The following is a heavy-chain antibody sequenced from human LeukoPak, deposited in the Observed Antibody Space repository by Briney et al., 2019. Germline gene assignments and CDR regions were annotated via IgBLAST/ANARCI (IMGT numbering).Heavy chain of an antibody. CDR1: GFTFSSYS. Sequence: PGGSLRLSCAASGFTFSSYSMNWVRQAPGKGLEWVSSISSSSSYIYYAGSVKGRFTISRDNAKNSLYLQMNSLRAEDTAVYYCARDATTVVTHYFQHWGQGTLVTVSS. V-gene: IGHV3-21*01. CDR2: ISSSSSYI. D-gene: IGHD4-23*01. CDR3: ARDATTVVTHYFQH. J-gene: IGHJ1*01.